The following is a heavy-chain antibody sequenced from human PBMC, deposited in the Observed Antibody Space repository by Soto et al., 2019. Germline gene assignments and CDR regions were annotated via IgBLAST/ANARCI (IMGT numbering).Heavy chain of an antibody. CDR2: INPSGGST. D-gene: IGHD3-22*01. CDR1: GYPFTTYY. V-gene: IGHV1-46*03. CDR3: ARDTIYYNTTDYSFDY. J-gene: IGHJ4*02. Sequence: QVQLVQSGAEVKKPGASVKVSCKASGYPFTTYYMHWVRQAPGQGLEWMGIINPSGGSTTYAQKCQGRVIMTRDTSTSTLYMELTSLRSEDTAVYYCARDTIYYNTTDYSFDYWGQGTLVTVSS.